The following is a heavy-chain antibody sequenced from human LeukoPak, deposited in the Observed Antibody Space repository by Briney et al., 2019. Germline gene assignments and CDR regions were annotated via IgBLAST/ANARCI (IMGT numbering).Heavy chain of an antibody. Sequence: APVKVSCKAPGGTFSSYAISWVRQAPGQGLEWMGGIIPIFGTANYAQKFQGRVTITADESTSTAYMELSSLRSEDTAVYYCARKGFGEYWFDPWGQGTLVTVSS. D-gene: IGHD3-10*01. CDR3: ARKGFGEYWFDP. V-gene: IGHV1-69*01. CDR1: GGTFSSYA. J-gene: IGHJ5*02. CDR2: IIPIFGTA.